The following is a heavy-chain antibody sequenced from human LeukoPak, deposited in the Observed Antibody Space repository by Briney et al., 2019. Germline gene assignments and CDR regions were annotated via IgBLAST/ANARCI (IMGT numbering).Heavy chain of an antibody. CDR2: INPNSGGT. CDR3: ARALWAYGDEYYYYYTDV. CDR1: GYTFTGYY. D-gene: IGHD4-17*01. J-gene: IGHJ6*03. V-gene: IGHV1-2*02. Sequence: ASVKVSCKASGYTFTGYYMHWVRQAPGQGLEWMGWINPNSGGTKYAQKFQGRVTMTRDTSISTVYMELSRLRSDDTAVYYCARALWAYGDEYYYYYTDVWGKGTTVTVSS.